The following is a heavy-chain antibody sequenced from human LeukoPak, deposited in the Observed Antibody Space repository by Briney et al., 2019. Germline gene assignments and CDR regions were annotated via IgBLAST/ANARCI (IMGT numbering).Heavy chain of an antibody. D-gene: IGHD3-10*01. V-gene: IGHV3-7*01. CDR1: GFTFSNYW. CDR2: IKHDGSEK. J-gene: IGHJ3*02. CDR3: ARGGLYYYGSGSPNDAFDI. Sequence: PWGSLTLTCAASGFTFSNYWMSWVRQAPGKGLEWVANIKHDGSEKYYVDSVKGRFIISRDNAKNSLYLQMNSLRAEDTAVYYCARGGLYYYGSGSPNDAFDIWGQGTLVTVSS.